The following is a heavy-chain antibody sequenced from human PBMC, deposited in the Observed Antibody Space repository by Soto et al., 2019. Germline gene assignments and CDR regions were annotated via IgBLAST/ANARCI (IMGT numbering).Heavy chain of an antibody. J-gene: IGHJ4*02. V-gene: IGHV3-74*01. D-gene: IGHD1-1*01. Sequence: GWPSRSSAASGLEFAKYCMLLVGQATRMGLVWGARINDYVTTINYAASMKCRFTISRDNAKNPLYLQLNRLKVEDTAVYYCTRGGLERFDFWGQGALVTVSS. CDR2: INDYVTTI. CDR3: TRGGLERFDF. CDR1: GLEFAKYC.